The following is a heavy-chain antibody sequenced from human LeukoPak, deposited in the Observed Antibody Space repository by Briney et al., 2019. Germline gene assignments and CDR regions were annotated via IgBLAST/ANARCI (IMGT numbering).Heavy chain of an antibody. CDR1: GYTFASFY. CDR2: ISPSGGTT. D-gene: IGHD3-10*01. V-gene: IGHV1-46*01. CDR3: ARDGGLMVWFGDIRPRYMDV. J-gene: IGHJ6*03. Sequence: ASVTVSFKASGYTFASFYMHWVRQAPGQGLEWMGLISPSGGTTNYAQKFQGRITMTRDMSTSTVYMELSSLRFEDTAVYYCARDGGLMVWFGDIRPRYMDVWGKGTTVTVSS.